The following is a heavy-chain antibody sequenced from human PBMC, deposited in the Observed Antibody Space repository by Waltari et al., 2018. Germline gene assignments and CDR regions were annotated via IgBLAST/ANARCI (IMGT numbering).Heavy chain of an antibody. V-gene: IGHV2-5*02. CDR1: GFSFSTRGVG. D-gene: IGHD3-9*01. J-gene: IGHJ4*02. CDR3: AHRPSHYDIFSGYYNYFDY. Sequence: QITLKESGPTLVKPTQTLTLTCAFSGFSFSTRGVGVGWIRQPPGKALEWLAFVYWDDKKRYSPSLKGRLTITKDTSEDQVVLTMTNMDPVDTATYFCAHRPSHYDIFSGYYNYFDYWGQGILVTVSS. CDR2: VYWDDKK.